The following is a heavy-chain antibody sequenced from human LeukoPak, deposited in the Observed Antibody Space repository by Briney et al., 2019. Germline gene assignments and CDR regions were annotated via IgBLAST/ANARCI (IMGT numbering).Heavy chain of an antibody. CDR3: AREGYCSSSNCFYGMDV. V-gene: IGHV3-7*01. J-gene: IGHJ6*02. CDR2: IKQDGSDK. D-gene: IGHD2-2*01. Sequence: GGSLRLSCAASGFTFSNYWMSWVRQAPGKGLEWVAQIKQDGSDKYYVDSVKGRFNISRDNAKNSLYLQMNSLRAEDTAVYYCAREGYCSSSNCFYGMDVWGQGTTITVFS. CDR1: GFTFSNYW.